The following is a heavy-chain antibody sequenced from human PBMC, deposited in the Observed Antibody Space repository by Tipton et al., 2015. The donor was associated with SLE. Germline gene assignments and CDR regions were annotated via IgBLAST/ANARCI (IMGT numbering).Heavy chain of an antibody. V-gene: IGHV3-30*04. CDR3: ARSMVRGANNAFDV. D-gene: IGHD3-10*01. CDR2: ISFDGSNK. J-gene: IGHJ3*01. CDR1: GFTFSTYA. Sequence: SLRLSCAASGFTFSTYAMHWVRQAPGKGLEWVAVISFDGSNKYYTDSVKGRFTISRDNSKNTQSLQMDSLRPEDTALYYCARSMVRGANNAFDVWGQGTMVTVSS.